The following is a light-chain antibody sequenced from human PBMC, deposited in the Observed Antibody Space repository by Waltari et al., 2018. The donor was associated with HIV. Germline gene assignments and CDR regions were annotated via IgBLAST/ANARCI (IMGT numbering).Light chain of an antibody. CDR2: DVS. V-gene: IGLV2-14*03. CDR3: TSYTTRSSLI. Sequence: SCTGTTNDVGTYDYVSWYQQHPGKAPQLMIFDVSRRPSGISTRFSGSKSGNTASLTISELQAEDEADYYCTSYTTRSSLIFGGGTKLTVL. CDR1: TNDVGTYDY. J-gene: IGLJ2*01.